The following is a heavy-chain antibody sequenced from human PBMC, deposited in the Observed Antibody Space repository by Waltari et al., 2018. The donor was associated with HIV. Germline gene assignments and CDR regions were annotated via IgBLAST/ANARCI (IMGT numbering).Heavy chain of an antibody. Sequence: QVQLQESGPGLVKPSETLSLTCSVSGGSFISYHWTWIRQPPGKGLEWIGYIYYTGRTNGNPALKSRVTISVDTSKNQCSLRLRSVTAADTAVYYCARGLFGVGSNWFDPWGQGILVTVSS. J-gene: IGHJ5*02. CDR1: GGSFISYH. CDR3: ARGLFGVGSNWFDP. D-gene: IGHD3-3*01. V-gene: IGHV4-59*01. CDR2: IYYTGRT.